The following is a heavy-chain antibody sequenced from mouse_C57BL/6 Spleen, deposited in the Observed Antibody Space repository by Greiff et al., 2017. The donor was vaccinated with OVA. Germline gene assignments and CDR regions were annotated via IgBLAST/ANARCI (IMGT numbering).Heavy chain of an antibody. CDR3: ARSLYYYGPWYFDV. CDR2: FHPYNDDT. J-gene: IGHJ1*03. D-gene: IGHD1-1*01. V-gene: IGHV1-47*01. CDR1: GYTFTTYP. Sequence: QVQLKESGAELVKPGASVKMSCKASGYTFTTYPIEWMKQNHGKSLEWIGNFHPYNDDTKYNEKFKGKATLTVEKSSSTVYLELSRLTSDDSAVYYCARSLYYYGPWYFDVWGTGTTVTVSS.